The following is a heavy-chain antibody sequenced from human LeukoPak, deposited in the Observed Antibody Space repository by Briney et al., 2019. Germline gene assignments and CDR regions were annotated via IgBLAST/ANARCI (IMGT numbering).Heavy chain of an antibody. CDR3: ARPNSRGYSSSFDS. V-gene: IGHV5-51*01. D-gene: IGHD6-13*01. Sequence: GESLKISCQGSGYSFISYWIGWVRQVPGKGLEWMGIIYPDDSDTKYSPTFQGQVTISADKSINTAYLQWSSLKASDTAIYYCARPNSRGYSSSFDSWGQGTLVTVSS. J-gene: IGHJ4*02. CDR1: GYSFISYW. CDR2: IYPDDSDT.